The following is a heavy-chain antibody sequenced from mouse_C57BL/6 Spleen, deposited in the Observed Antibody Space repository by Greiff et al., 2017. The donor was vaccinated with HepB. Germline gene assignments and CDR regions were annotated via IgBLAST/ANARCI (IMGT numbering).Heavy chain of an antibody. CDR3: AREGLPAWFAY. V-gene: IGHV1-76*01. J-gene: IGHJ3*01. Sequence: QVQLQQSGAELVRPGASVKLSCKASGYTFTDYYINWVKQRPGQGLEWIARIYPGSGNTYYHEKFKGKATLTAEKSSSTAYMQLSSLTSEDSAVYFCAREGLPAWFAYWGQGTLVTVSA. CDR2: IYPGSGNT. CDR1: GYTFTDYY.